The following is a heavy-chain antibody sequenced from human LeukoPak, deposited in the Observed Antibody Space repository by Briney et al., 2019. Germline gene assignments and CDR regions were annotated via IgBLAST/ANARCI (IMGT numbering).Heavy chain of an antibody. CDR3: ARNILFAFDI. V-gene: IGHV3-53*01. Sequence: GGSLRLSCAASGFTFSSYEMSWVRQAPGKGLEWVSIIYNDGSTYYADSMKGRFTISRDNSKNTLYLQVNSLRAEDTAMYYCARNILFAFDIWCQGTMVTVSS. J-gene: IGHJ3*02. CDR2: IYNDGST. CDR1: GFTFSSYE.